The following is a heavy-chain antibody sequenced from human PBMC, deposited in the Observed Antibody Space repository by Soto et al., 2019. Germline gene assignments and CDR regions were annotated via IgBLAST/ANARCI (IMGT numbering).Heavy chain of an antibody. CDR3: ATPQDYEGCHDS. D-gene: IGHD3-22*01. V-gene: IGHV3-33*01. Sequence: PGGSLRLSCAASGFTFSSYGMHWVRQAPGKGLEWVAVIWYDGSNKYYADSVKGRFTISRDNSKNTLYLQMNSLRAEDTAVYYCATPQDYEGCHDSWGQETLFTVAS. J-gene: IGHJ4*02. CDR1: GFTFSSYG. CDR2: IWYDGSNK.